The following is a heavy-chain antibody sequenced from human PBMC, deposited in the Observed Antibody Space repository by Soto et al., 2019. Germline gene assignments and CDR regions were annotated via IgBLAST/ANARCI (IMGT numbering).Heavy chain of an antibody. V-gene: IGHV1-18*01. D-gene: IGHD4-4*01. CDR3: AREAFLGTVSLGY. Sequence: QVQLVQSESEVRKPGASVKVSCRASGYTFTSYGISWVRQAPGQGLEWMGWISAYNGNTNYAQRLQGRVTTTTDTSTNTAYMELRSLKSDDTAVYYCAREAFLGTVSLGYWGQGTRVIVSS. CDR1: GYTFTSYG. CDR2: ISAYNGNT. J-gene: IGHJ4*02.